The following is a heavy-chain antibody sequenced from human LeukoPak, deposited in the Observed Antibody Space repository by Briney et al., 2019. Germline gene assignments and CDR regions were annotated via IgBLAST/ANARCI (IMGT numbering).Heavy chain of an antibody. CDR1: GGSISSYY. V-gene: IGHV4-59*08. CDR2: IYYSGST. J-gene: IGHJ4*02. D-gene: IGHD2-2*01. CDR3: ARVHCSSTSCYRSPYYFDY. Sequence: ASETLSLTCTVSGGSISSYYWSWIRQPPGKGLEWIGYIYYSGSTNYNPSLKSRVTISVDTSKNQFSLKLRSVTAADTAVYYCARVHCSSTSCYRSPYYFDYWGEGTLVTVSS.